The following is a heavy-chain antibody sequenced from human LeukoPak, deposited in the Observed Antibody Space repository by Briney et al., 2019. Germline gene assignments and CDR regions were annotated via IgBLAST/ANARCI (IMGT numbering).Heavy chain of an antibody. CDR2: ISGSGGST. V-gene: IGHV3-23*01. Sequence: GGSLRLSCAASRFTFSSYAMSWVRQAPGKGLEWVSAISGSGGSTYYADSVKGRFTISRDNSKNTLYLQMNSLRAEDTAVYYCAKSRTIFGVVIDSIFDYWGQGTLVTVSS. D-gene: IGHD3-3*01. J-gene: IGHJ4*02. CDR1: RFTFSSYA. CDR3: AKSRTIFGVVIDSIFDY.